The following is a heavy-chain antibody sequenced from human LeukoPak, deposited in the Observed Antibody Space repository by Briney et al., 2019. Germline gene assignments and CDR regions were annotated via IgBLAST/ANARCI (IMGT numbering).Heavy chain of an antibody. V-gene: IGHV4-30-2*01. CDR1: GGSISSGGYS. J-gene: IGHJ4*02. CDR2: IYYSGST. D-gene: IGHD2-15*01. Sequence: PSETLSLTCAVSGGSISSGGYSWSWIRQPPGKGLEWIGYIYYSGSTYYNPSLKSRVTISVDRSKNQFSLKLSSVTAADTAVYYCARGLSAIVYWGQGTLVTVSS. CDR3: ARGLSAIVY.